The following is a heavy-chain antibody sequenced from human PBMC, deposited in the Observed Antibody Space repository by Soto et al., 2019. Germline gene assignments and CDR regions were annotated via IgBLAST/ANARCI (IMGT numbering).Heavy chain of an antibody. CDR2: IIPIFGTA. D-gene: IGHD3-9*01. Sequence: GASVKVSCKASGGTFSIYAISWVRRAPGQGLEWMGGIIPIFGTANYAQKFQGRVTITADESTSTAYMELSSLRSEDTAVYYCARGLRYFDWSDAFDIWGQGTMVTVSS. V-gene: IGHV1-69*13. J-gene: IGHJ3*02. CDR3: ARGLRYFDWSDAFDI. CDR1: GGTFSIYA.